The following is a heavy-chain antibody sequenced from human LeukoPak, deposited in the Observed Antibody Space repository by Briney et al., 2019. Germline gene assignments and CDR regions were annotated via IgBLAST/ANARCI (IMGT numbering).Heavy chain of an antibody. CDR3: AREGDTAMVEGLD. CDR2: INPNSGGT. D-gene: IGHD5-18*01. V-gene: IGHV1-2*02. Sequence: AASVKVSCKASGYTFTGYYMHWVRQAPGQGLEWMGWINPNSGGTNYAQKFQGRVTITTDESTSTAYMELSSLRSEDTAVYYCAREGDTAMVEGLDWGQGTLVTVSS. J-gene: IGHJ4*02. CDR1: GYTFTGYY.